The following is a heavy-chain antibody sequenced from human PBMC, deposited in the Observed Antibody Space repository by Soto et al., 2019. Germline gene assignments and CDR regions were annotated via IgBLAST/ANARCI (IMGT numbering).Heavy chain of an antibody. J-gene: IGHJ5*02. CDR2: IKQDGSEK. CDR1: GFTFSSYW. V-gene: IGHV3-7*05. Sequence: PGGSLRLSCAASGFTFSSYWMSWVRQAPGKGLEWVANIKQDGSEKYYVDSVKGRFTISRDNAKNSLYLQMNSLRAEDTAVYYCAIDRYQLLGGDWFDPWGQGTLVTVSS. CDR3: AIDRYQLLGGDWFDP. D-gene: IGHD2-2*01.